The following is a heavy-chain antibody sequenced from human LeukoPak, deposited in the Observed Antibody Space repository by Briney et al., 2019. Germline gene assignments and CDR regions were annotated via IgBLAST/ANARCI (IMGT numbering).Heavy chain of an antibody. V-gene: IGHV3-74*01. D-gene: IGHD3-16*02. CDR1: GLPLNTYW. CDR3: ALLSEIDY. J-gene: IGHJ4*02. CDR2: INSDGSST. Sequence: GGPLRLPLAPLGLPLNTYWMHWFPQPPGRGLVWVSRINSDGSSTSYADSVKGRFTISRDNAKNTLHLQTNSLRAEDTAVYYCALLSEIDYWGQGTLVTVSS.